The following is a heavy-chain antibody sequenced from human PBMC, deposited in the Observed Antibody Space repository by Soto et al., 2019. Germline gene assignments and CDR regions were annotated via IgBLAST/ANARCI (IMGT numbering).Heavy chain of an antibody. CDR1: GDSVTSGNYY. J-gene: IGHJ5*01. V-gene: IGHV4-61*01. CDR2: IYYSGST. Sequence: PSETLSLTCTVSGDSVTSGNYYWSWIRQPPGKGLEWIGHIYYSGSTNYSPSLKSRVTISLDTPNNQFSLKLTSVTAADTAVYYCEMLPVHRSMIYWFAPWGQGTLVT. D-gene: IGHD3-16*01. CDR3: EMLPVHRSMIYWFAP.